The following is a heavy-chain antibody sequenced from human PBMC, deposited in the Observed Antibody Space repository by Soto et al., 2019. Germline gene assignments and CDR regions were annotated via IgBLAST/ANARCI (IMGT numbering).Heavy chain of an antibody. CDR1: GFIFSSYA. CDR3: AKDPRGDSTGYYWDWFDP. D-gene: IGHD3-22*01. Sequence: GGSLRLSCAASGFIFSSYAMSWVRQAPGKRLEWVSTISATDTSTYYAESVKGRFTVSRDNSKNTLYLQMNSLRADDTAVYYCAKDPRGDSTGYYWDWFDPWGQGTLVTVSS. V-gene: IGHV3-23*01. CDR2: ISATDTST. J-gene: IGHJ5*02.